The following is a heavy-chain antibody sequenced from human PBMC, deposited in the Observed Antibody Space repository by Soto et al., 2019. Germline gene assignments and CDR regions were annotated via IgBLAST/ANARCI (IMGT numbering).Heavy chain of an antibody. J-gene: IGHJ6*03. Sequence: QVQLQESGPGLVKPSQTLSLTCTVSGGSISSGGYYWSWIRQHPGKGLEWIGYIYYSGSTYYNPSLKSRVTISVDTSKNQFSLKLSSVTAADTAVYYCARDPITIFPYYYYMDVWGKGTTVTVSS. V-gene: IGHV4-31*03. CDR3: ARDPITIFPYYYYMDV. D-gene: IGHD3-9*01. CDR2: IYYSGST. CDR1: GGSISSGGYY.